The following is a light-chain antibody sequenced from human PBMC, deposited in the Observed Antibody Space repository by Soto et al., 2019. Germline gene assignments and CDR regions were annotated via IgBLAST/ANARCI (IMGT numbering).Light chain of an antibody. CDR3: QQYNTYWT. V-gene: IGKV1-5*03. J-gene: IGKJ1*01. CDR1: QSINSW. Sequence: DIQMTQSPSTLSAFVGDRVTITCRASQSINSWLAWYQQKPGKAPNLLIHKASSLQSGVPSRFSGSGSGTDFTLTISSLQPDDFATYYCQQYNTYWTFGQGTKVDIK. CDR2: KAS.